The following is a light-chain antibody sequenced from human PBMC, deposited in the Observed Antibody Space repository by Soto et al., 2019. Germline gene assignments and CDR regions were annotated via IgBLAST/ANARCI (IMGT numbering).Light chain of an antibody. V-gene: IGLV2-14*01. CDR2: DVS. Sequence: QSALTQPASGSGSPGQSITISCTGTSSDVGGYNYVSWYQQPPGKAPKLMIYDVSNRPSGVSNRFSGSKSGNTASLTISGLQAEDEADYYCSSYTSSSTGVFGTGTKVTVL. J-gene: IGLJ1*01. CDR1: SSDVGGYNY. CDR3: SSYTSSSTGV.